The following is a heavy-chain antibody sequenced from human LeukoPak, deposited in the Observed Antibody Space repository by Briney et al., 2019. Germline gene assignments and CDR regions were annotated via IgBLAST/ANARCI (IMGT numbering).Heavy chain of an antibody. CDR2: ISSSSSTI. J-gene: IGHJ4*02. CDR3: ARGGYSYGYPEGPLDY. CDR1: GFTFSSYS. Sequence: PGGSLRLSCAASGFTFSSYSMNWVRQAPGKGLEWVSSISSSSSTIYYADSVKGRFTISRDNAKNSLYLQMNSLRAEDTAVYYCARGGYSYGYPEGPLDYWGQGTLVTVSS. V-gene: IGHV3-48*04. D-gene: IGHD5-18*01.